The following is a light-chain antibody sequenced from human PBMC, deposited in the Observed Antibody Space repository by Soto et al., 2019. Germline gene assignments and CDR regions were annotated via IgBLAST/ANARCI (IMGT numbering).Light chain of an antibody. CDR3: QQYNNWPYT. CDR1: QSISSN. J-gene: IGKJ2*01. Sequence: EIVMTQSPATLSVSPGERATLSCRASQSISSNLACYQQKPGQAPRLLIYGASSRATGLPARFSGSGSGTEFTLTISSLQSEDFAVYYCQQYNNWPYTFGQGTKLEI. CDR2: GAS. V-gene: IGKV3-15*01.